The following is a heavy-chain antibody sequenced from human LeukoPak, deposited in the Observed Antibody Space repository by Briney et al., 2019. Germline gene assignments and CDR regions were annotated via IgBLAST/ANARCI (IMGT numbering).Heavy chain of an antibody. Sequence: GGSLRLSCAASGFTFSSYWMHWVRQAPGKGLVWVSRINSDGSSTSYADSVKGRFTTSRDNAKNTLYLQMNSLRAEDTAVYYCARALERQIMITFGGVIGSTPIGYWGQGTLVTVSS. V-gene: IGHV3-74*01. D-gene: IGHD3-16*01. CDR1: GFTFSSYW. CDR3: ARALERQIMITFGGVIGSTPIGY. J-gene: IGHJ4*02. CDR2: INSDGSST.